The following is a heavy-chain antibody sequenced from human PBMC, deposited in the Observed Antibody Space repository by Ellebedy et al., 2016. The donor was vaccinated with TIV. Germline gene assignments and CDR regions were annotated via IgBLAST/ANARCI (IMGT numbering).Heavy chain of an antibody. D-gene: IGHD6-19*01. Sequence: MPSETLSLTCTVSSDSFTTDFWNWIRQTPGKGLEWIGYIYYNGRASYNPSLKSRATMSIDTSKNQVSLNFRSVTAADTAVYYCARASYSIGYYGIDYWGPGNLVTVSS. CDR2: IYYNGRA. CDR3: ARASYSIGYYGIDY. V-gene: IGHV4-59*01. CDR1: SDSFTTDF. J-gene: IGHJ4*02.